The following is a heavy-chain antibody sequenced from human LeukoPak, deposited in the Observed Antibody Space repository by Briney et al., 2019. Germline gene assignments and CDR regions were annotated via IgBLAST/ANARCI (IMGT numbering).Heavy chain of an antibody. J-gene: IGHJ6*03. CDR3: AKDTGGSYYFGHYYYYMDV. CDR1: GFTFDDYA. CDR2: ISGDGGST. Sequence: GGSLRLSCAASGFTFDDYAMHWVRQAPGKGLEWVSLISGDGGSTYYADSVKGRFTISRDNSKNSLYLQMNSLRTEDTALYYCAKDTGGSYYFGHYYYYMDVWGKGTTVTVSS. D-gene: IGHD1-26*01. V-gene: IGHV3-43*02.